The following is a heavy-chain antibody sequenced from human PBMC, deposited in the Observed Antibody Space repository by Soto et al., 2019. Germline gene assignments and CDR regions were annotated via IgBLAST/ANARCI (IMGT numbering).Heavy chain of an antibody. Sequence: GGSLRLSCAASGFTFSTHSMNWVRQAPGKGPEWVSSINDKSNYIFYADSVKGRFTISRDNAKNSLYLQMNSLRDDDTAVYYCATFPNYYGGWGQGTLVTVSS. CDR1: GFTFSTHS. J-gene: IGHJ4*02. CDR3: ATFPNYYGG. CDR2: INDKSNYI. V-gene: IGHV3-21*06.